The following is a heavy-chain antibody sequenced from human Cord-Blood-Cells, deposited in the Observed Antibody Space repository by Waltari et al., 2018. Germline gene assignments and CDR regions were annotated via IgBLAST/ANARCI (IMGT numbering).Heavy chain of an antibody. CDR3: ARDSPDGGYVDY. D-gene: IGHD6-13*01. V-gene: IGHV3-33*01. J-gene: IGHJ4*02. CDR1: GFTFSSYA. Sequence: QVQLVESGGGVVQPGRSLRLSCAASGFTFSSYAMHWVRQAPGKGLEWVAVIWYDGSNKYYADSVKGRFTISRDNSKNTLYLQMNSLRAEDTAVYYCARDSPDGGYVDYWGQGTLVTVSS. CDR2: IWYDGSNK.